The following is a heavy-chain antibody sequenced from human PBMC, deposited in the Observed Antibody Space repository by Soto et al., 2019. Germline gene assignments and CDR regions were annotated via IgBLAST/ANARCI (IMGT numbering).Heavy chain of an antibody. CDR1: GGTFSSCA. CDR2: IIPIFGTA. D-gene: IGHD3-22*01. Sequence: QVQLVQSGAEVKKPGSSVKVSCKASGGTFSSCAISWVRQAPGQGLEWMGGIIPIFGTANYAQKFQGRVTITADESTSTAYMELSSLRSEDTAVYYCARDRRRDDSSGYPTGNWFDPWGQGTLVTVSS. V-gene: IGHV1-69*01. CDR3: ARDRRRDDSSGYPTGNWFDP. J-gene: IGHJ5*02.